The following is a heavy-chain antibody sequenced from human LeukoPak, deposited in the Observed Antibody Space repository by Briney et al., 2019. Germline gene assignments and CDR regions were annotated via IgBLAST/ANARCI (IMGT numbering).Heavy chain of an antibody. J-gene: IGHJ3*02. V-gene: IGHV3-11*01. D-gene: IGHD3-9*01. Sequence: TGGSLRLSCAASGFTFSDYYMSWIRQAPGKGLEWVSYISSSGSTIYYADSVKGRFTISRDNAKNSLYLQMNSLRAEDMALYYCAKDIKRYDGDAFDMWGQGTLVTVSS. CDR2: ISSSGSTI. CDR1: GFTFSDYY. CDR3: AKDIKRYDGDAFDM.